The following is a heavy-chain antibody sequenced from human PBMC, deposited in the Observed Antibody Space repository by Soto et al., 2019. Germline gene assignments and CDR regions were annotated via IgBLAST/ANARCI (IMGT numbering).Heavy chain of an antibody. CDR1: GFTFSSHG. CDR3: AKSLSVGATTPFDY. CDR2: ISGSGGST. D-gene: IGHD1-26*01. V-gene: IGHV3-23*01. J-gene: IGHJ4*02. Sequence: GRSLRLSCAASGFTFSSHGMSWVRQAPGKGLEWVSAISGSGGSTYYADSVKGRFTISRDNSKNTPYLQMNSLRAEDTAVYYCAKSLSVGATTPFDYWGQGTLVTVSS.